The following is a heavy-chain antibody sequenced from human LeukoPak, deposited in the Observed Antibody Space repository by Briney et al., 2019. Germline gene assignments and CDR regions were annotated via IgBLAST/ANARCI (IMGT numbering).Heavy chain of an antibody. CDR1: GLPIADFP. CDR2: ISGDGVST. Sequence: GGSLRLSCVASGLPIADFPMHWVRQAPGKGLEWVSLISGDGVSTFYADSVKGRFSISRDNSKNSLYLEMTSLRTEDAAMYYCAKESGKFDYWGQGTLVAVSS. CDR3: AKESGKFDY. V-gene: IGHV3-43*02. J-gene: IGHJ4*02.